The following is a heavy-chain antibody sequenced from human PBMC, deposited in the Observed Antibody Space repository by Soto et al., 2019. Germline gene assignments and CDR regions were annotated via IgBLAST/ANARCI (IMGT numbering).Heavy chain of an antibody. CDR3: ARGAFSYYDSSGYYSFDY. CDR2: INPSGGST. D-gene: IGHD3-22*01. J-gene: IGHJ4*02. CDR1: GYTFTSYY. Sequence: ASVKVSCKASGYTFTSYYMHWVRQAPGQGLEWMGIINPSGGSTSYAQKFQGRVTMTRDTSTSTVYMELSSLRSEDTAVYYCARGAFSYYDSSGYYSFDYWGQGTLVTVSS. V-gene: IGHV1-46*01.